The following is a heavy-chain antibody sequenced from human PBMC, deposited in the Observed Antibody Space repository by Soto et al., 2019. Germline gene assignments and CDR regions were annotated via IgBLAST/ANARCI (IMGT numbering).Heavy chain of an antibody. D-gene: IGHD6-6*01. V-gene: IGHV4-59*08. J-gene: IGHJ3*02. Sequence: SETLSLTCNVSGGSIYTYYWNWIRQSPGKGLEWIGYISDGGSTNYNPSLKSRVTISVDTSKKQVSLKLSSVTAADTAVYYCARVGISSSDAFDIWGQGTTVTVSS. CDR3: ARVGISSSDAFDI. CDR1: GGSIYTYY. CDR2: ISDGGST.